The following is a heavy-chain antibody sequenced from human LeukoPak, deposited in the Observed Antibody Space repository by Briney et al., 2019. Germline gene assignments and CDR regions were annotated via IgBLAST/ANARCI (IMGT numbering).Heavy chain of an antibody. V-gene: IGHV4-38-2*02. CDR2: IYHSGST. CDR1: GYSISSGYY. D-gene: IGHD6-13*01. CDR3: ARADYSSTWSHDYYYMDV. Sequence: SSETLSLTCTVSGYSISSGYYWGWIRQPPGKGLEWIGSIYHSGSTYYNPSLKSRVTISVDTSKNQFSLKLSSVTAADTAVYYCARADYSSTWSHDYYYMDVWGKGTTVTVSS. J-gene: IGHJ6*03.